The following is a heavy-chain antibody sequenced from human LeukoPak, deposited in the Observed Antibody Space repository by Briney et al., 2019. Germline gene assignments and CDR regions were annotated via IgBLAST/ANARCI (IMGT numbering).Heavy chain of an antibody. J-gene: IGHJ4*02. CDR3: TRDRSRSEDD. V-gene: IGHV3-7*01. CDR1: GFTFSGHW. CDR2: INQGGSDK. D-gene: IGHD1-14*01. Sequence: PGGSLRLSCAASGFTFSGHWRSWVCQAPGKGLEWVANINQGGSDKYYVDSVKGRFTISRDNANNLLYLQMNSLRGGDKAVYYCTRDRSRSEDDWGQGTLVTVSS.